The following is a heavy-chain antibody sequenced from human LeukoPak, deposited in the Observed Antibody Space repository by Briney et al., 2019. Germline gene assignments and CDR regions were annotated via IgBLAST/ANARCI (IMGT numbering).Heavy chain of an antibody. J-gene: IGHJ3*02. CDR1: GHTFIGYS. CDR3: ARSGFMTSDALDI. CDR2: INPDSGGT. V-gene: IGHV1-2*06. D-gene: IGHD3-10*01. Sequence: GASVKVSCKASGHTFIGYSMHWVRQAPGHGPEWMGRINPDSGGTNFAQRFPDRVTLTWDTSISTAYMDLNSLRSDDTAVYYCARSGFMTSDALDIWGQGTMVTVSS.